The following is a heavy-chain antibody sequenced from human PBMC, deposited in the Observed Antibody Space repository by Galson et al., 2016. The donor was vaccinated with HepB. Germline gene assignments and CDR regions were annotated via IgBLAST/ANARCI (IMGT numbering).Heavy chain of an antibody. CDR3: ARETLGYSGYDFTKYFDY. D-gene: IGHD5-12*01. CDR2: IYDSGST. V-gene: IGHV4-59*01. CDR1: GGSISTYN. Sequence: ETLSLTCTVSGGSISTYNWSWIRQPPGKGLEWIGYIYDSGSTNYNPSLKSRVTISVDTSKNQFSLKLSSVTAADTALYYCARETLGYSGYDFTKYFDYWGQGTLVTVSS. J-gene: IGHJ4*02.